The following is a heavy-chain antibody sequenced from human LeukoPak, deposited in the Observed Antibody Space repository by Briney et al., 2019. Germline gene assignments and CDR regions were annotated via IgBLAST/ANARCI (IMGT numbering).Heavy chain of an antibody. V-gene: IGHV1-2*02. J-gene: IGHJ4*02. CDR3: ARVSQQQLDDY. CDR1: GYTFTGYY. Sequence: GASVKVSCKASGYTFTGYYMHWVRQAPGQGLEWMGWINPNRGGTNYAQKFQGRVTMTRDTSISTAYMELSRLRSDDTAVYYCARVSQQQLDDYWGQGTLVTVSS. CDR2: INPNRGGT. D-gene: IGHD6-13*01.